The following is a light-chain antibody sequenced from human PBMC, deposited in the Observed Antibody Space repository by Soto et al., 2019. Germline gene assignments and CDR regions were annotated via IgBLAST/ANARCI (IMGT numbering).Light chain of an antibody. Sequence: DVQLTQSPSSLCASVGHRVTVICQASQDINNYLNWYQQKPGKAPKVLIYDASNLKPGVPPRFSGSRSGTDFTFTISSLQPEDIATYYCQQYGNLPFTFGGGTKVEIK. CDR1: QDINNY. V-gene: IGKV1-33*01. CDR3: QQYGNLPFT. J-gene: IGKJ4*01. CDR2: DAS.